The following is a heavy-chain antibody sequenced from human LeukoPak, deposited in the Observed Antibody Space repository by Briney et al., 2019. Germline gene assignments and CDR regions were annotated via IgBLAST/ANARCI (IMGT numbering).Heavy chain of an antibody. Sequence: GGSLRLSRAASGFTFSDYYMSWIRQAPGKGLEWVSYISSSGSTIYYADSVKGRFTISRDNAKNSLYLQMNSLRAEDTAVYYCARGRDVNPAASPYYYHGMDVWGQGTTVTVSS. D-gene: IGHD6-25*01. J-gene: IGHJ6*02. CDR1: GFTFSDYY. V-gene: IGHV3-11*01. CDR3: ARGRDVNPAASPYYYHGMDV. CDR2: ISSSGSTI.